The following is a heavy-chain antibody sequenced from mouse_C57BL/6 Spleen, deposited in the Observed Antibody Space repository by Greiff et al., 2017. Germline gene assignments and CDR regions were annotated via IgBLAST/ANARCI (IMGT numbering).Heavy chain of an antibody. J-gene: IGHJ1*03. CDR3: ARERGYDYDGGRYFDV. CDR2: IYPGDGDT. CDR1: GYAFSSYW. D-gene: IGHD2-4*01. Sequence: QVQLKESGAELVKPGASVKISCKASGYAFSSYWMNWVKQRPGKGLEWIGQIYPGDGDTNYNGKFKGKATLTADKSSSTAYMQLSSLTSEDSAVYFCARERGYDYDGGRYFDVWGTGTTVTVSS. V-gene: IGHV1-80*01.